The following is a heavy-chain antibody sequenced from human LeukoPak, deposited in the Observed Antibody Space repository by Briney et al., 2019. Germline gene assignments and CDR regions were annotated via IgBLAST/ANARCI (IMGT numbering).Heavy chain of an antibody. V-gene: IGHV1-2*02. Sequence: ASVKVSCKASGYTFTGYYMHWVRQAPGQGLEWMGWINPNSGGTNYAQKFQGRVTMTRDTSISTAYMELSRLRSDDTAVYYCARRYSSSSPFFDYWGQGTLVTVFS. D-gene: IGHD6-13*01. CDR1: GYTFTGYY. CDR2: INPNSGGT. J-gene: IGHJ4*02. CDR3: ARRYSSSSPFFDY.